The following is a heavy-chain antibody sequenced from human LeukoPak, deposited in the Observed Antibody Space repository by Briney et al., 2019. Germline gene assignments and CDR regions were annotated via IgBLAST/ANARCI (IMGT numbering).Heavy chain of an antibody. Sequence: PSETLSLTCTVSGGSISSYYWSWIRQPAGKGLEWIGRIYTSGSTNYNPSLKSRVTMSVDTSKNQFSLKLSSVTAADTAVYYCARDRTYCSSTSCYSAFDIWGQGTMVTVSS. CDR2: IYTSGST. V-gene: IGHV4-4*07. D-gene: IGHD2-2*01. CDR3: ARDRTYCSSTSCYSAFDI. CDR1: GGSISSYY. J-gene: IGHJ3*02.